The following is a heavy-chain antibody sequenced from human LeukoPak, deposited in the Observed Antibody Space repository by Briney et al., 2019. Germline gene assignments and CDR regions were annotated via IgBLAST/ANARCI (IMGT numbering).Heavy chain of an antibody. V-gene: IGHV3-21*01. CDR3: ARDLYDSSGFGY. Sequence: AGGSLRLSCAASGFTFSSYSMTWVRQAPGKGLEWVSSISSSSSYIYYADSVKGRFTISRDNAKNSLYLQMNSLRAEDTAVYYCARDLYDSSGFGYWGQGTLVTVSS. CDR2: ISSSSSYI. J-gene: IGHJ4*02. CDR1: GFTFSSYS. D-gene: IGHD3-22*01.